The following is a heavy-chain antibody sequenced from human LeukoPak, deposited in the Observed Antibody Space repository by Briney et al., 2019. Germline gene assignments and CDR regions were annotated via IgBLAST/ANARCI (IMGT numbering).Heavy chain of an antibody. D-gene: IGHD2-2*01. CDR3: ARSPIVPTYLFDY. Sequence: SETLSLTCTVSGGSISSSSYYWGWIRQPPGKGLEWIGSIYYSGSTYYNPSLKSRVTISVDTSKNQFSLKLSSVTAADTAVYYCARSPIVPTYLFDYWGQGTLVTVSS. V-gene: IGHV4-39*01. CDR2: IYYSGST. CDR1: GGSISSSSYY. J-gene: IGHJ4*02.